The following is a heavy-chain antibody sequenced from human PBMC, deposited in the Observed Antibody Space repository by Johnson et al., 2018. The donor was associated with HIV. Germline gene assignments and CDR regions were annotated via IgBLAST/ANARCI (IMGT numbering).Heavy chain of an antibody. CDR3: ARTPVRTSDTGAFDI. CDR2: ISSSGNTI. J-gene: IGHJ3*02. Sequence: QVQLVESGGGLVKPGGSLRLSCAASGITFSDYYMSWIRQAPGKGLEWVSYISSSGNTIYYADSVKGRVTISRDNAKKSLYLQMNSLRAEDTAVYYCARTPVRTSDTGAFDIWGQGTMVTVSS. V-gene: IGHV3-11*04. CDR1: GITFSDYY. D-gene: IGHD2-15*01.